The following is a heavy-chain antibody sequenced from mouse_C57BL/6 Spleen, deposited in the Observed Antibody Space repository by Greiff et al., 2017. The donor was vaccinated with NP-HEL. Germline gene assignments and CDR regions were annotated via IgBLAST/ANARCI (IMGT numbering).Heavy chain of an antibody. V-gene: IGHV1-82*01. CDR1: GYAFSSSW. D-gene: IGHD3-2*02. CDR3: AGGGTAQATY. Sequence: VQLQQSGPELVKPGASVEISCKASGYAFSSSWMNWVKQRPGKGLEWIGRIYPGDGDTNYNGKFKGQATLTADKSSSTAYMQLNSLASEDAAVYFCAGGGTAQATYWGQGTTLTVSS. J-gene: IGHJ2*01. CDR2: IYPGDGDT.